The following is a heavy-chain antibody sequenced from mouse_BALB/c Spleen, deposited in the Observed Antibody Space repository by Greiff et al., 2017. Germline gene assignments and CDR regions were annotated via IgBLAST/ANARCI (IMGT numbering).Heavy chain of an antibody. D-gene: IGHD2-4*01. Sequence: DVMLVESGGGLVKPGGSLKLSCAASGFTFSSYAMSWVRQTPEKRLEWVASISSGGSTYYPDSVKGRFTISRDNARNILYLQMSSLRSEDTAMYYCARDDSLLDYWGQGTTLTVSS. V-gene: IGHV5-6-5*01. CDR1: GFTFSSYA. J-gene: IGHJ2*01. CDR2: ISSGGST. CDR3: ARDDSLLDY.